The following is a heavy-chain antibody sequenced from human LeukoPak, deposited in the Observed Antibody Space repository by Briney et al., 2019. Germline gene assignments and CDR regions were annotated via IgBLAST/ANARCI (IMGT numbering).Heavy chain of an antibody. J-gene: IGHJ3*02. CDR1: GGSISSYY. CDR2: IYYSGST. D-gene: IGHD3-9*01. Sequence: SQTLSLTCTVSGGSISSYYWSWIRQPPGKGLEWIGYIYYSGSTNYNPSLKSRVTISVDTSKNQFSLKLSPVTAADTAVYYCARDRGYDILTGYYAFAFDIWGQGTMVTVSS. V-gene: IGHV4-59*01. CDR3: ARDRGYDILTGYYAFAFDI.